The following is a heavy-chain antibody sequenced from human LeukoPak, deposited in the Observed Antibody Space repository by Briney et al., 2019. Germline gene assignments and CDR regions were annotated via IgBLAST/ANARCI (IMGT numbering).Heavy chain of an antibody. CDR1: GFTFSTYT. CDR2: ISGSDDGT. V-gene: IGHV3-23*01. Sequence: PGGSLRLSCAASGFTFSTYTMSWVRQIRGKGLEWVLAISGSDDGTYYADSVKGRFTISRDNSRNTLYLQMNTLRAEDTAVYFCAKSPVSSCRGSFCYPFDYWGQGDLVTVSS. J-gene: IGHJ4*02. D-gene: IGHD2-15*01. CDR3: AKSPVSSCRGSFCYPFDY.